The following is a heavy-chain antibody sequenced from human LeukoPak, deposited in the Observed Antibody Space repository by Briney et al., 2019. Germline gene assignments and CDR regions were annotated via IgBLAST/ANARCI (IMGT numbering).Heavy chain of an antibody. Sequence: ASVKVSCKASGYTFTGYYMHWVRQAPGQGLEWKGRINPNSGGTNYAQKFQGRVTMTRDTPISTAYMELSRLRSDDTAVYYCARAQSTTIFGVVIISDTFQHWGQGTLVTVSS. V-gene: IGHV1-2*06. CDR2: INPNSGGT. CDR1: GYTFTGYY. D-gene: IGHD3-3*01. J-gene: IGHJ1*01. CDR3: ARAQSTTIFGVVIISDTFQH.